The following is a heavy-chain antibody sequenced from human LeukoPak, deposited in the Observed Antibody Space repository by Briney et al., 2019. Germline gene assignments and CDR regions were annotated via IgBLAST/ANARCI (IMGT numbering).Heavy chain of an antibody. Sequence: GGSLRLSFAASGFTFSSYSMNWVRQAPGKGLEWVSSISSSSSYIYYADSVKGRFTISRDNAKNSLYLQMNSLRAEDTAVYYCAREPMVGLDYWGQGTLVTVSS. V-gene: IGHV3-21*01. CDR2: ISSSSSYI. J-gene: IGHJ4*02. CDR1: GFTFSSYS. D-gene: IGHD3-10*01. CDR3: AREPMVGLDY.